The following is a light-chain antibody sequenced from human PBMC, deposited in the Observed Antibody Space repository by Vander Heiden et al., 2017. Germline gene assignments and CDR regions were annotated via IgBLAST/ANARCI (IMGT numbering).Light chain of an antibody. V-gene: IGKV2-28*01. CDR3: MLALQTPYT. Sequence: DIVMTQSPLSLPVTPGEPASISCRSSQSLLHSNGYNYLDWYLQKPGQSPQLLIYLGSNRASRVPDRFSGSGSGTDFTLKISRVEAEDLGVYYCMLALQTPYTFGQGTKLEIK. CDR1: QSLLHSNGYNY. CDR2: LGS. J-gene: IGKJ2*01.